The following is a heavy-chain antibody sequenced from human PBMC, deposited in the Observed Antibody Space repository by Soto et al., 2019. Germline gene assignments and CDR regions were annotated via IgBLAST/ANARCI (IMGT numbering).Heavy chain of an antibody. CDR3: ETRGSRSSDTIFDY. Sequence: GASVKVSCKASGGTFSSYAIRWVRQAPGQGLEWMGGIIPIFGTANYAQKFQGRGTITADKSTSTAYMELSSLRSEDTAVYYCETRGSRSSDTIFDYWGQGTLVTVSS. CDR1: GGTFSSYA. D-gene: IGHD3-16*01. J-gene: IGHJ4*02. CDR2: IIPIFGTA. V-gene: IGHV1-69*06.